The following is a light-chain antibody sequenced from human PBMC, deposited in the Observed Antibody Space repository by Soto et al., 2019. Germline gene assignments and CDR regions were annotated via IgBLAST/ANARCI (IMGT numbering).Light chain of an antibody. Sequence: QSALTQPASVSGSPGQSITISCTGTSSDVGGYNYVSWYQQHPGKAPKLMIYDVSNRPSGGSNRFSGSKSGNTASLTISGLQAEDEAEYYCSSYTSSSTPYVFGTGTKLTVL. CDR1: SSDVGGYNY. V-gene: IGLV2-14*01. J-gene: IGLJ1*01. CDR2: DVS. CDR3: SSYTSSSTPYV.